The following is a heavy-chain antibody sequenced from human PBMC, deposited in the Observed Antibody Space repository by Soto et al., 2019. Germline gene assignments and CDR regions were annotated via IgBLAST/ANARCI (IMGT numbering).Heavy chain of an antibody. CDR2: IYPSGSA. D-gene: IGHD2-2*01. V-gene: IGHV4-4*07. Sequence: DGSWIRQNDGKGLEWIGLIYPSGSADYNPSLKSRVTMSVDTSKNQISLKLSSVTAADTAVYYCARDPRLGSCTSSSCPYYSYYVIDVLGQRTTVPV. CDR3: ARDPRLGSCTSSSCPYYSYYVIDV. CDR1: D. J-gene: IGHJ6*02.